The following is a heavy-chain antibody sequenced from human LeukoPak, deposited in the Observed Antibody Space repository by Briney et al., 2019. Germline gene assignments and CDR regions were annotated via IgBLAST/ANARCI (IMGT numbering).Heavy chain of an antibody. V-gene: IGHV3-11*01. CDR2: IDRSGTTT. J-gene: IGHJ4*01. D-gene: IGHD4-17*01. CDR1: GFTFSEHY. CDR3: AGGHYGLDF. Sequence: GGSLRLSCAASGFTFSEHYLSWIRQAPGKGLEWASYIDRSGTTTYFADSVKGRFTISRDNARNSLYLQMNSLRADDTAVYYCAGGHYGLDFWGHGVLVTVSS.